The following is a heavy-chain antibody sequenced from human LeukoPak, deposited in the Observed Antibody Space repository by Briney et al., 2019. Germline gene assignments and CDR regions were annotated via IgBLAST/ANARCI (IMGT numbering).Heavy chain of an antibody. CDR1: AYGFTSYD. CDR2: MNPNSGNT. J-gene: IGHJ4*02. CDR3: ARGLTIDY. V-gene: IGHV1-8*01. D-gene: IGHD3-10*01. Sequence: ASVKVCCKASAYGFTSYDINWVRQATGQGLEWMGWMNPNSGNTGYAQKFQGRVTITRNTSISTAYMELSSLRSEDTAVYYCARGLTIDYWGQGTLVTVSS.